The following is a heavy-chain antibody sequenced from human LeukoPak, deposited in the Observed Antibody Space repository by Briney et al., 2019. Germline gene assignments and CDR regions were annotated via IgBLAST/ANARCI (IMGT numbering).Heavy chain of an antibody. CDR1: GYTFSDYF. D-gene: IGHD4/OR15-4a*01. CDR3: ARGRGGANDAPSDY. Sequence: ASVKVSCKASGYTFSDYFIHWVRQAPGQGLEWMGWINSNSGGTKYAQKFQGRVTMTRDTSISIAYMELSSLRSGGTAIYYCARGRGGANDAPSDYWGQGTLVTVSS. CDR2: INSNSGGT. J-gene: IGHJ4*02. V-gene: IGHV1-2*02.